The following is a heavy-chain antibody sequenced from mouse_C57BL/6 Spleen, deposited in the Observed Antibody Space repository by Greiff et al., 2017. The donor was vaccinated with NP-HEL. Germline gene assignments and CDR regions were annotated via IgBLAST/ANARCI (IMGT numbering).Heavy chain of an antibody. CDR1: GYTFTSYW. J-gene: IGHJ1*03. Sequence: VQLQQSGAELVKPGASVKLSCKASGYTFTSYWMHWVKQRPGRGLEWIGRIDPNSGGTKYNEKFKSKATLTVDKPSSTAYMQLSSLTSEDSAVYYCARDYYGSSYMWYFDVWGTGTTVTVAS. D-gene: IGHD1-1*01. V-gene: IGHV1-72*01. CDR3: ARDYYGSSYMWYFDV. CDR2: IDPNSGGT.